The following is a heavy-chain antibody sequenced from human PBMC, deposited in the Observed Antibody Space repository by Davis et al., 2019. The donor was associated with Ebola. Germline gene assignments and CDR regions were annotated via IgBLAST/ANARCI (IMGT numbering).Heavy chain of an antibody. CDR3: ARESGANYGDNSAMFDS. V-gene: IGHV4-30-4*01. CDR2: IYYTGSA. CDR1: GGSINSGDQY. D-gene: IGHD4-23*01. J-gene: IGHJ4*02. Sequence: SETLSLTCTVPGGSINSGDQYWTWIRQSPGKGLEWIGYIYYTGSAYYNPPLKSRFTLSIYTSKNQFSLKVSSVTTADTAIYYCARESGANYGDNSAMFDSWGQGTLVTVSS.